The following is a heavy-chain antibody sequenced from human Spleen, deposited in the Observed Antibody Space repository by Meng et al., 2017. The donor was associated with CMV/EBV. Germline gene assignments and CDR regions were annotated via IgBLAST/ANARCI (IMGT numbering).Heavy chain of an antibody. D-gene: IGHD2-2*01. J-gene: IGHJ3*02. CDR2: ISDSGSSR. CDR1: FSDYY. V-gene: IGHV3-11*01. Sequence: FSDYYMRLIRQAPGKGLEWLSYISDSGSSRYYADSVRGRFTISRDNAKKSLYLEMNILRAEDTALYYCARVGCWADVIPAASCAFDMWGQGTMVTVSS. CDR3: ARVGCWADVIPAASCAFDM.